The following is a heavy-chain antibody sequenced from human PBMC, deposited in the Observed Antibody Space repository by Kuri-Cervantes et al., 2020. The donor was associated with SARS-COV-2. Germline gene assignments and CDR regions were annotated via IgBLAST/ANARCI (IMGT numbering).Heavy chain of an antibody. CDR2: INPNSGGT. D-gene: IGHD1-26*01. CDR1: GYTFTGYY. J-gene: IGHJ4*02. Sequence: ASVKVSCKASGYTFTGYYMHWVRQAPGQGLEWMGWINPNSGGTSYAQKFQGRVTMTRDTSISTAYMELSRLRSDDTAVYYCARDRWDAILDYWGQGTLVTVSS. V-gene: IGHV1-2*02. CDR3: ARDRWDAILDY.